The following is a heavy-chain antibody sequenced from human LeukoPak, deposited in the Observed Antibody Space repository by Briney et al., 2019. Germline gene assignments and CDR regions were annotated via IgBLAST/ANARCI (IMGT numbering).Heavy chain of an antibody. V-gene: IGHV4-34*01. CDR3: ARDRGDYGDLFDP. CDR2: INHSGST. D-gene: IGHD4-17*01. J-gene: IGHJ5*02. Sequence: SETLSLTCAVYGGSFSGYYWSWIRQPPGKGLEWIGEINHSGSTNYNPSLKSRVTISVDTSKNQFSLKLSSVTAADTAVYYCARDRGDYGDLFDPWGQGTLVTVSS. CDR1: GGSFSGYY.